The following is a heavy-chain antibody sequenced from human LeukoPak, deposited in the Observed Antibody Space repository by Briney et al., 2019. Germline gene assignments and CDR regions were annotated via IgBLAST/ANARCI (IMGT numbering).Heavy chain of an antibody. CDR2: INHSGST. Sequence: PSETLSLTCAVYGGSFSGYYWSWIRQPPGKGLEWIGEINHSGSTNYNPSLKSRVTISADTSKNQFSLKLSSVTAADTAVYYCARTTYSSGWKDWGQGTLVTVSS. D-gene: IGHD6-19*01. J-gene: IGHJ4*02. V-gene: IGHV4-34*01. CDR3: ARTTYSSGWKD. CDR1: GGSFSGYY.